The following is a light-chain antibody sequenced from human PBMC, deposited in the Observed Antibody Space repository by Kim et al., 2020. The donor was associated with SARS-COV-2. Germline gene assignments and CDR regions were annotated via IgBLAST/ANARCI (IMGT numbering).Light chain of an antibody. Sequence: GQKVTISCAGSSSNMGNNYVSWYQQLPRTAPKHLIYDNNKRPSGIPDRFSGSKSGTSATLDITGLQTGDEADYYCGTFDTSLIAVVFGGGTQLTVL. J-gene: IGLJ2*01. CDR3: GTFDTSLIAVV. CDR1: SSNMGNNY. CDR2: DNN. V-gene: IGLV1-51*01.